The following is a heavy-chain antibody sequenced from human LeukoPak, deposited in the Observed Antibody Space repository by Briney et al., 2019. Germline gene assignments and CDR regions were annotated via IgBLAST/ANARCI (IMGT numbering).Heavy chain of an antibody. J-gene: IGHJ3*02. D-gene: IGHD2-15*01. CDR2: ISAYNGNT. CDR3: ASAFLGYCSGGSCLEGAFDI. Sequence: ASVKVSCKASGYTFTSYGISWVRQAPGQGLEWMGWISAYNGNTNYAQKLQGRVTMTTDTSTSTAYMKLRSLRSDDTAVYYCASAFLGYCSGGSCLEGAFDIWGQGTMVTVSS. V-gene: IGHV1-18*01. CDR1: GYTFTSYG.